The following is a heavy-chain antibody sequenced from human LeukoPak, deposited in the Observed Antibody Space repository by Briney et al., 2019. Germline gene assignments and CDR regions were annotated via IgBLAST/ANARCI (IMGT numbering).Heavy chain of an antibody. Sequence: WETLSLTCTGSGGSISSYYWNWIRQPPGKGLEWVGYIYYSGSTNYNPSLKSRVPISVDTPKNQFSLKLNSVTAADTAVYYCARDYHDSSRHYPWFDPWGQGPLVTVSS. D-gene: IGHD3-22*01. CDR1: GGSISSYY. V-gene: IGHV4-59*01. J-gene: IGHJ5*02. CDR2: IYYSGST. CDR3: ARDYHDSSRHYPWFDP.